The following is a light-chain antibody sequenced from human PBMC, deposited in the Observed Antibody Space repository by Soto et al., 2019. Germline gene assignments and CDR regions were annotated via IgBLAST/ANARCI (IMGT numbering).Light chain of an antibody. Sequence: QSALTQPASVSGSPGQSITISCTGTSSDVGSSNLVSWYQQHPGKAPKLMIYEGSKRPSGVSNRFSGSKSGSTASLTISGLQAEDEADYYCCSYAGSYTVVFGGGTKLTVL. CDR2: EGS. CDR1: SSDVGSSNL. CDR3: CSYAGSYTVV. J-gene: IGLJ3*02. V-gene: IGLV2-23*01.